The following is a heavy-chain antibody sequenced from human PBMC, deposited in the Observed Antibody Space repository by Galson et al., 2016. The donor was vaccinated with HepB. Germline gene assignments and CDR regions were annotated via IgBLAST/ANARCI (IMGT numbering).Heavy chain of an antibody. CDR3: ASRGYGYGIDF. CDR2: TFYNRDS. Sequence: SETLSLTCSVSGGAITGFYWSWVRQPPGKGLEWIGYTFYNRDSNFNPSLKSRVSISLDTSKRQFSLTLTSVTPADTAVYYCASRGYGYGIDFWSQGTLVTVSS. CDR1: GGAITGFY. D-gene: IGHD5-18*01. J-gene: IGHJ4*02. V-gene: IGHV4-59*12.